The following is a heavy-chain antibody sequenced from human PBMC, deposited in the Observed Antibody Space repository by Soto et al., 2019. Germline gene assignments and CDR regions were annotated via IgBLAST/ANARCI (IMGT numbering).Heavy chain of an antibody. CDR3: AHSLSLQYYDSSGYYSPMYWYFDL. D-gene: IGHD3-22*01. Sequence: QITLKESGPTLVKPTQTLTLTCTFSGFSLSNSGVGVGWIRQPPGKALEWLALIYWDDDKRYSPSLKSRLTITKDTSKTQVVLTMTNMDPVDTATYYCAHSLSLQYYDSSGYYSPMYWYFDLWGRGTLVTVSS. J-gene: IGHJ2*01. CDR1: GFSLSNSGVG. CDR2: IYWDDDK. V-gene: IGHV2-5*02.